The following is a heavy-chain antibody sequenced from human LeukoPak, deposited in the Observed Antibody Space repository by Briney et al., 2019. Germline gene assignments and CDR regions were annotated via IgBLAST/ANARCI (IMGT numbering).Heavy chain of an antibody. Sequence: PSETLSLTCTVSGGSISSGGYYWSWIRQHPGKGLEWIGYIYYSGSTYYNPSLKSRVTISVDTSKNQLSLKLSSVTAADTAVYYCAGGVTSGYYYYYYMDVWGKGTTVTVSS. V-gene: IGHV4-31*03. J-gene: IGHJ6*03. CDR3: AGGVTSGYYYYYYMDV. D-gene: IGHD3-10*01. CDR1: GGSISSGGYY. CDR2: IYYSGST.